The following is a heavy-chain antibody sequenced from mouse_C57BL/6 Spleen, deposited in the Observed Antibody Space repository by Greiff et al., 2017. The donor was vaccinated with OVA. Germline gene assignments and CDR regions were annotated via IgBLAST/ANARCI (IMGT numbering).Heavy chain of an antibody. CDR2: INPSNGGT. V-gene: IGHV1-53*01. CDR1: GYTFTSYW. D-gene: IGHD3-2*02. CDR3: ARELRLRDYAMDD. J-gene: IGHJ4*01. Sequence: QVQLKQPGTELVKPGASVKLSCKASGYTFTSYWLHWVKQRPGQGLEWIGNINPSNGGTNSNEKFKSKARRTVDKSSSTAYMQLSSLTSEDSAVYYCARELRLRDYAMDDWGQGTSVTVSS.